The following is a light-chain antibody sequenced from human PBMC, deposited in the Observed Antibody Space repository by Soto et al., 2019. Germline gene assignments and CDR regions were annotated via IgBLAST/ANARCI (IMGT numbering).Light chain of an antibody. V-gene: IGKV3-11*01. CDR2: DAS. Sequence: EIVLTQSPATLSLSPGERATLSCRASESVSSYLAWYQHKPGQAPRLLISDASNRATGIPARFSGSGSGTDFTLTISSLDPEDFAVYYCQQRSNWPSITFGQGTRVDIK. CDR3: QQRSNWPSIT. J-gene: IGKJ5*01. CDR1: ESVSSY.